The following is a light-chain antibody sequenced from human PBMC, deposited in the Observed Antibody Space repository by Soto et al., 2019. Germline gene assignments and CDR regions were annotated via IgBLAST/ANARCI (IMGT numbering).Light chain of an antibody. CDR1: QSISSW. J-gene: IGKJ1*01. Sequence: DIQMTQSPSTLSASVGYRFTITCRASQSISSWLAWYQQKPGKAPKLLIYDASSLESGVPSRFSGSGSGTEFTLTISSLQPDDFATYYCQQYNKAFGQGTTVDIK. CDR3: QQYNKA. V-gene: IGKV1-5*01. CDR2: DAS.